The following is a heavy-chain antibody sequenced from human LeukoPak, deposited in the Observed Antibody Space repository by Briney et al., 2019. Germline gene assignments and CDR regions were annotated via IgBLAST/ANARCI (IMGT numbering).Heavy chain of an antibody. CDR1: GGSISSYY. CDR2: IDTSGNT. J-gene: IGHJ6*03. V-gene: IGHV4-4*07. D-gene: IGHD6-19*01. CDR3: ASFSIAVAGTGYYYYYMDV. Sequence: PSETLSLTCTVSGGSISSYYWSWIRQPAGKGLEWIGRIDTSGNTNYKPSLKSRVTMSVDTSKNQFSLKLNSVTAADTAVYYCASFSIAVAGTGYYYYYMDVWGKGTTVTISS.